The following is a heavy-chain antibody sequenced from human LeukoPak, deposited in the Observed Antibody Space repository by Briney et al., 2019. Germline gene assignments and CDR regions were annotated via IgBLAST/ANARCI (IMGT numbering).Heavy chain of an antibody. V-gene: IGHV3-33*01. CDR2: IWYDGSNK. CDR1: GFSFSNYG. Sequence: SLRLSCAASGFSFSNYGMHWVRQAPGKGLEWGAVIWYDGSNKYYADSVKGRFTISRDNSKNTLYVQMSSLRAEDTAVYYCARLANPGIAAAGTPGDAFDIWRQGTMVTVSS. D-gene: IGHD6-13*01. CDR3: ARLANPGIAAAGTPGDAFDI. J-gene: IGHJ3*02.